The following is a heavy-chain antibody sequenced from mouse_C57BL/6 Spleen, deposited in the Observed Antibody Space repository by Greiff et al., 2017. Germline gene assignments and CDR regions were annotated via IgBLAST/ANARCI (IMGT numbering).Heavy chain of an antibody. CDR2: IRSKSNTYAT. V-gene: IGHV10-1*01. Sequence: EVQLVESGRGLVQPTGSLKLSCAASGFCFNTYDMNWVRQAPGKGLEWVARIRSKSNTYATSYADSVKDRFTISRDDSESMLYLQMNNLKTEDTAMYYCVRQGVTTAYWGQGTLVTVSA. J-gene: IGHJ3*01. CDR1: GFCFNTYD. D-gene: IGHD2-2*01. CDR3: VRQGVTTAY.